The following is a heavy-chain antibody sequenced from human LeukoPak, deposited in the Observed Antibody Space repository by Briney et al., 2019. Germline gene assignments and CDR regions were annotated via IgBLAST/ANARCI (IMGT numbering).Heavy chain of an antibody. CDR2: INANSGGT. V-gene: IGHV1-2*02. CDR3: ARSSRYDIWTGYPY. CDR1: GYTFTGYY. Sequence: ASVQVSCKASGYTFTGYYMHWVRQAPGQGLEWMGWINANSGGTNYAQKFQGRVTMTRDTSISTAYMELSRLRSADTAVYYCARSSRYDIWTGYPYWGQGTLVTVSP. J-gene: IGHJ4*02. D-gene: IGHD3-9*01.